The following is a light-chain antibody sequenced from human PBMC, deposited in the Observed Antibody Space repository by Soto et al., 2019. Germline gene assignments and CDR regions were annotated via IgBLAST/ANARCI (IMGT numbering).Light chain of an antibody. CDR3: PQYYGWPIT. CDR2: AVS. Sequence: ERVMTQSPVTLSASPGERATLSCRASQSVGSDLAWYQQKPGQAPRLLIYAVSTRATDIPARFSGSGSGTEFTLTISSLQSEDFAVYYCPQYYGWPITFGGGTKVDIK. V-gene: IGKV3-15*01. CDR1: QSVGSD. J-gene: IGKJ4*01.